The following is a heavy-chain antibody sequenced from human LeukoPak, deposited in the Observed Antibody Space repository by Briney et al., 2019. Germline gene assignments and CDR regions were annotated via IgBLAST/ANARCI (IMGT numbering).Heavy chain of an antibody. J-gene: IGHJ4*02. CDR2: IYYSGST. V-gene: IGHV4-61*01. D-gene: IGHD6-19*01. Sequence: PSETLPLTCTVSGYSLSSGYYWGWIRQPPGKGLEWIGYIYYSGSTNYNPSLKSRVTISVDTSKNQFSLKLSSVNAADTAVYYWARVRSSGWGKGFDYWGQGTLVTVSS. CDR1: GYSLSSGYY. CDR3: ARVRSSGWGKGFDY.